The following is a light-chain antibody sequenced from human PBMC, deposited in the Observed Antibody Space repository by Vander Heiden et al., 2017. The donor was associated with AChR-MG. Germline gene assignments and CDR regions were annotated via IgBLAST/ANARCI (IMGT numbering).Light chain of an antibody. CDR3: SSYTSSSSVV. CDR2: DVS. V-gene: IGLV2-14*01. Sequence: QPALPHPPSVSGPPGQSITISCTGTSSDVGGYNYVSWYQQHPGKAPKLMIYDVSNRPSGVSNRFSGSKSGNTASLTISGLQAEDEADYYCSSYTSSSSVVFGGGTKLTVL. J-gene: IGLJ2*01. CDR1: SSDVGGYNY.